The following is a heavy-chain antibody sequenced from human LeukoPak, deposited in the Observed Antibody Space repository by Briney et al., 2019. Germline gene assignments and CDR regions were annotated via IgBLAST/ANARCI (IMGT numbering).Heavy chain of an antibody. CDR3: AKDSSSRYYYYGMDV. CDR2: ISGSGGST. Sequence: PGGSLRLSCAASGFTFSSYAMSWVRQAPGKGLEWVSAISGSGGSTYYADSVKGRFTISRDNSKNTLYLQMNSLRAEDMAVYYCAKDSSSRYYYYGMDVWGQGTTVTVSS. J-gene: IGHJ6*02. CDR1: GFTFSSYA. V-gene: IGHV3-23*01. D-gene: IGHD6-6*01.